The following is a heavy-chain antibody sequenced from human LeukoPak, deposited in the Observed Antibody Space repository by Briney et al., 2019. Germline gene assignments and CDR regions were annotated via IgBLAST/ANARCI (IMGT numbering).Heavy chain of an antibody. CDR3: ARGRAYSIY. Sequence: GESLRLSCAASGFAFSSYWMTWVRQAPGKGLEWVANINEDGSGKYYVDSVKGRFTIPRDNAQNSLYLHMNSLRVEDTAVYYCARGRAYSIYWGQGTLVTVSS. D-gene: IGHD3-16*01. CDR2: INEDGSGK. V-gene: IGHV3-7*04. CDR1: GFAFSSYW. J-gene: IGHJ4*02.